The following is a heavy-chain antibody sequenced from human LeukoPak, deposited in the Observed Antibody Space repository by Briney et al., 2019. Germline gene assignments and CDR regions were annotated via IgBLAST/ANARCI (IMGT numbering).Heavy chain of an antibody. CDR3: YGIRLGDGFDI. Sequence: GGSLRLSCAASGFTVSSNYMSWVRQAPGTGLEWVSVIYSGGSTYYADSVKGRFTISRDSSKNTLYLQMNSLRAEDTAVYYCYGIRLGDGFDIWGQRTMVIVSS. J-gene: IGHJ3*02. CDR1: GFTVSSNY. V-gene: IGHV3-53*01. CDR2: IYSGGST. D-gene: IGHD3-16*01.